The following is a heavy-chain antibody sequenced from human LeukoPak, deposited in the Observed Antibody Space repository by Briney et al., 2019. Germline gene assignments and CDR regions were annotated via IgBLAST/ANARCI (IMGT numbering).Heavy chain of an antibody. D-gene: IGHD5-18*01. Sequence: KPSETLSLTCVVSGDSITSGYYWAWIRQPPGKGLEWIGSIFHSGSTYRNPSLRSRVTISLNTSKNQISLILSSMTAADTAVYYCARSSSVDTALVGVHWFGPWGQGTLVTVSS. V-gene: IGHV4-38-2*01. J-gene: IGHJ5*02. CDR1: GDSITSGYY. CDR3: ARSSSVDTALVGVHWFGP. CDR2: IFHSGST.